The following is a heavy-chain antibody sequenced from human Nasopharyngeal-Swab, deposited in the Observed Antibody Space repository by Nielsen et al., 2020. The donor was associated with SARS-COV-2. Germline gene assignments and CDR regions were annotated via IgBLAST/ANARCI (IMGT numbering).Heavy chain of an antibody. CDR1: GFTFSNYW. J-gene: IGHJ4*02. Sequence: GGSLRLSCAASGFTFSNYWMHWVRQAPGKGLVWVSRINSDGSSTSYADCVKGRFTISRDNAKNSLYLQMNSLRAEDTAVYYCASVRGYSGYDLGIFDYWGQGTLVTVSS. V-gene: IGHV3-74*01. CDR3: ASVRGYSGYDLGIFDY. CDR2: INSDGSST. D-gene: IGHD5-12*01.